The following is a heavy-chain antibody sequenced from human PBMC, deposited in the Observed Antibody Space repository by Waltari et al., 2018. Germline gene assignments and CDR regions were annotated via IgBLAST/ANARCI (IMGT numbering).Heavy chain of an antibody. D-gene: IGHD1-26*01. Sequence: QLQLQESGPGLVKPSETLSLTCTVSGGSISSSSHYWGWIRQPPGKGLEWMGSIYDSGSTYYNPSLKSRVTISVDTSKNQFSLKLSSVTAADTAVYYCARPRVGDHFDYWGQGTLVTVSS. CDR1: GGSISSSSHY. J-gene: IGHJ4*02. V-gene: IGHV4-39*01. CDR3: ARPRVGDHFDY. CDR2: IYDSGST.